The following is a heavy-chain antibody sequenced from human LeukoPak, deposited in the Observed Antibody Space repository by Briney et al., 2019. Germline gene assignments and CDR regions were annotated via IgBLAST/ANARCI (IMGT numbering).Heavy chain of an antibody. Sequence: SVKVSCKASGRTFSSYAISWVRKAPGQGLEWMGGIIPIFGTANYAQKFQGRVTITTDESTSTAYMELSSLRSEDTAVYYCACSSSSGRWFDPWGQGTLVTVSS. CDR2: IIPIFGTA. CDR3: ACSSSSGRWFDP. J-gene: IGHJ5*02. CDR1: GRTFSSYA. V-gene: IGHV1-69*05. D-gene: IGHD6-6*01.